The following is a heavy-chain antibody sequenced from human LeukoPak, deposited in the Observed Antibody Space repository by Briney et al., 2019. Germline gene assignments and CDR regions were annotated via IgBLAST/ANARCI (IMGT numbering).Heavy chain of an antibody. J-gene: IGHJ4*02. V-gene: IGHV1-69*01. D-gene: IGHD6-6*01. CDR2: IIPIFGTA. CDR3: ASSPYHSYRSFMLEGKGSPLFFDY. Sequence: ASVKVSCKASGGTFSSYAISLVRQAPGQGLEWMGGIIPIFGTANYAQKFQGRVTITADDSTSTTYIDLSSLRSDHKAVYYCASSPYHSYRSFMLEGKGSPLFFDYWGQGTLVTVSS. CDR1: GGTFSSYA.